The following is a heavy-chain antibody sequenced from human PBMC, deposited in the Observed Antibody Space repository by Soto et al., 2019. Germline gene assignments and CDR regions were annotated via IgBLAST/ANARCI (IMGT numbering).Heavy chain of an antibody. CDR3: ARGFLGTTVVPSWYFDL. CDR2: ISYDGANK. V-gene: IGHV3-30-3*01. J-gene: IGHJ2*01. Sequence: QVQLVESGGGVVQPGRSLRLSCAASGFTFSNYAMHWVRQAPGKGLERVAVISYDGANKNYADSVKGRFTISRDKSKNTLYLQMNRLRAEDTAVYYCARGFLGTTVVPSWYFDLWGRGTLVTVSS. CDR1: GFTFSNYA. D-gene: IGHD1-1*01.